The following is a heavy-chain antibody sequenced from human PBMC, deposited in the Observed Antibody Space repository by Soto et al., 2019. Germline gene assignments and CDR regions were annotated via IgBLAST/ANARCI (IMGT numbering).Heavy chain of an antibody. J-gene: IGHJ4*02. Sequence: QVQLVQSGAEVKKPGASVKVSCKASGYTFTSYAMHLVRQAPGQRLEWMGWINAGNGNTKYSQKFQGRVTITRDTSASTAYMELSILRSEATAVYYCARGEFLSDDDYWGQGTLVTVSS. V-gene: IGHV1-3*01. CDR1: GYTFTSYA. CDR3: ARGEFLSDDDY. D-gene: IGHD1-26*01. CDR2: INAGNGNT.